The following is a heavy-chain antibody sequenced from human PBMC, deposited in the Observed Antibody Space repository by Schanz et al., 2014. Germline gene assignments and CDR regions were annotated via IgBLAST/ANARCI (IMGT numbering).Heavy chain of an antibody. CDR2: IIPSLGLA. V-gene: IGHV1-69*04. CDR3: ARDQSPYTNSSDVRYFDY. CDR1: GGTFSSFG. D-gene: IGHD6-6*01. J-gene: IGHJ4*02. Sequence: VQLEQSGAEVKKPGSSVKVSCKASGGTFSSFGINWVRQAPGQGLEWMGRIIPSLGLAKYEQKFQDKVTITADTSTTTAYMELRNLRSDDTAVYYCARDQSPYTNSSDVRYFDYWGQGSLVTVSS.